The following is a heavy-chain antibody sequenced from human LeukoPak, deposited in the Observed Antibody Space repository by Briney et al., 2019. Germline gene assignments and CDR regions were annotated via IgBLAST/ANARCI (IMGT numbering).Heavy chain of an antibody. Sequence: PSETLSLTCTVSGGSISSYYWSWIRQPPGKGLEWIGYIYYSGSTNYNPSLKSRATISVDTSKNQFSLKLSSVTAADTAVYYCARVTVTTYSDAFDIWGQGTMVTVSS. CDR2: IYYSGST. CDR3: ARVTVTTYSDAFDI. D-gene: IGHD4-17*01. J-gene: IGHJ3*02. V-gene: IGHV4-59*08. CDR1: GGSISSYY.